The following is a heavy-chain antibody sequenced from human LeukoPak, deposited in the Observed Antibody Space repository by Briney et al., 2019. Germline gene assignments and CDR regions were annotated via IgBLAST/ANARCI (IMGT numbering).Heavy chain of an antibody. J-gene: IGHJ4*02. D-gene: IGHD4-23*01. V-gene: IGHV3-11*04. CDR2: ISSISSTM. CDR1: KFTFSDYY. Sequence: GGSLRLSCAASKFTFSDYYVSWIRQAPGKGLEWVSYISSISSTMYYADSVKGRFTISRDNAKNSLYLQMNSLRAEDTAVYFCARAEGYGGELDSWGQGTLVTVSS. CDR3: ARAEGYGGELDS.